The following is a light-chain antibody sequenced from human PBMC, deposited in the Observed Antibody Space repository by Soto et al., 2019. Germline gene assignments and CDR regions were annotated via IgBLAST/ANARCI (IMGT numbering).Light chain of an antibody. CDR2: DAS. V-gene: IGKV3-11*01. Sequence: EIVLTQSPVTLSLSPGERATLSCRASQSVRTYLAWYQQKPGQAPRLLIYDASNRATGIPARFSGSGSGTDFTLTISSLEPEDFAVYYCQHRSNCPLTFGGGTKVEIK. J-gene: IGKJ4*01. CDR1: QSVRTY. CDR3: QHRSNCPLT.